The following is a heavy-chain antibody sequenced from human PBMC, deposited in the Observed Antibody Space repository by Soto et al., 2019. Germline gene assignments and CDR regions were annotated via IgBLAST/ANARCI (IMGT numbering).Heavy chain of an antibody. J-gene: IGHJ4*02. V-gene: IGHV1-69*06. Sequence: QVQLVQSGAEVKKPGSSVKVSCKASGGTFSSYAISWVRQAPGQGLEWMGGIIPIFGTANYAQKFQGRVTITADKSTSTAYMELRSLRSEDTAVYYCASLPGIAAAGISVTLDYWGQGTLVTVSS. CDR2: IIPIFGTA. CDR3: ASLPGIAAAGISVTLDY. CDR1: GGTFSSYA. D-gene: IGHD6-13*01.